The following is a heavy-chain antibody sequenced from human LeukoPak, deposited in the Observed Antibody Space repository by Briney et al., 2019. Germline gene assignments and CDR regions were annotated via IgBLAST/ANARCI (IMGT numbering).Heavy chain of an antibody. CDR3: ASGRVGKGLYFDY. V-gene: IGHV1-69*06. Sequence: SVKVSCKASGGTFSSYAISWVRLAPGQGLEWMGRIIPIFGTANYAQKFQGRVTITADKSTSTAYMELSSLRSEDTAVYYCASGRVGKGLYFDYWGQGTLVTVSS. D-gene: IGHD1-26*01. J-gene: IGHJ4*02. CDR1: GGTFSSYA. CDR2: IIPIFGTA.